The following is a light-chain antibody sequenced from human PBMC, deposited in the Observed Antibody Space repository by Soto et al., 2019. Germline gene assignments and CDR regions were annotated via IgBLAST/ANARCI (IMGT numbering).Light chain of an antibody. J-gene: IGKJ1*01. Sequence: EIVMTQSPATLSVSPGERATLSCRASQSVGSNLAWYQQKPGQAPRLLIYGASTRATGIPARFSGSGSGTEFTLTNSSLQSEDFEIYFCKQYNNWPPDRTFGQGTKVEIK. CDR1: QSVGSN. CDR2: GAS. CDR3: KQYNNWPPDRT. V-gene: IGKV3-15*01.